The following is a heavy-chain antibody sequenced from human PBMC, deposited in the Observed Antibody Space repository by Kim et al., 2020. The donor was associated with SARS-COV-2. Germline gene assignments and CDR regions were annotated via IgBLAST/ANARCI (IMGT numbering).Heavy chain of an antibody. V-gene: IGHV3-33*05. J-gene: IGHJ1*01. Sequence: GGSLRLSCAGSGFIFRNFGMHWVRQAPGKGLEWVAFISNDGTTAIYADSVRGRFTITRDYSENKLYLQMDRRSAGDTAVYYCARSTSSHFDFWGQGILLT. CDR3: ARSTSSHFDF. CDR2: ISNDGTTA. CDR1: GFIFRNFG. D-gene: IGHD3-10*01.